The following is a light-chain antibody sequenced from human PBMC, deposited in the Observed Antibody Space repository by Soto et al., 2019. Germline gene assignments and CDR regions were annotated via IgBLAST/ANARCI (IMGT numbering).Light chain of an antibody. V-gene: IGKV1-9*01. CDR1: QGISSY. CDR3: QQLNSYPPT. CDR2: AAS. Sequence: DIQLTQSPSFLSASVGDRVTITCRASQGISSYLAWYQQKPGKAPKLLIYAASTLESAVPSRFSGSGSGTKFTLTISSLQPEDFATYYCQQLNSYPPTFGQGTRLEIK. J-gene: IGKJ5*01.